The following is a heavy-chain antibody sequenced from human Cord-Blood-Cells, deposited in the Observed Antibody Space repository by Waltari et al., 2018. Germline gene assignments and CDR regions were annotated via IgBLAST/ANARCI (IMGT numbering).Heavy chain of an antibody. CDR3: ARARYCSGGSCYNWFDP. CDR2: IYYSGST. J-gene: IGHJ5*02. V-gene: IGHV4-59*01. Sequence: QVQLQESGPGLVKPSETLSLTCTVSGGSFSSYYWSWIRQPPGTGLEWIGYIYYSGSTNYNPSLKSRVTISVDTSKNQFSLKLSSVTAADTAVYYCARARYCSGGSCYNWFDPWGQGTLVTVSS. CDR1: GGSFSSYY. D-gene: IGHD2-15*01.